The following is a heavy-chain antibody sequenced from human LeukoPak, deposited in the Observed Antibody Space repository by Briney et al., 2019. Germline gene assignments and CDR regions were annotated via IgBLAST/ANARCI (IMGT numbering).Heavy chain of an antibody. J-gene: IGHJ4*02. D-gene: IGHD3-22*01. CDR1: GFTFSSYG. CDR2: ISYDGSNK. Sequence: GGSLRLSCAASGFTFSSYGMHWVRQAPGKGLGWVAVISYDGSNKYYADSVKGRFTISRDKSKNTLYLQMNSLKTEDTAVYYRTTDYDSSGYSQQFDYWGQGTLVTVSS. V-gene: IGHV3-30*03. CDR3: TTDYDSSGYSQQFDY.